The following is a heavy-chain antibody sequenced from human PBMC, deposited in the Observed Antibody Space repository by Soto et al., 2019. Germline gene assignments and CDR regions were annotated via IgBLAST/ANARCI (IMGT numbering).Heavy chain of an antibody. Sequence: GGSLRLSCAASGFTFSSYAMHWVRQAPGKGLEWVAVISYDGSNKYYADSVKGRFTISRDNSKNTLYLQMNGLRAEDTAVYYCAGELHYYYYGMDVWGQGTTVTV. J-gene: IGHJ6*02. CDR2: ISYDGSNK. D-gene: IGHD1-26*01. V-gene: IGHV3-30-3*01. CDR3: AGELHYYYYGMDV. CDR1: GFTFSSYA.